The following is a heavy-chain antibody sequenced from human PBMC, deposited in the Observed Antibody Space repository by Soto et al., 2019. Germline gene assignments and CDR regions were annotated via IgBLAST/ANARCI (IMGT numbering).Heavy chain of an antibody. CDR1: GGSISSGGYY. V-gene: IGHV4-31*03. J-gene: IGHJ6*02. CDR3: ARRKPLDLYYYCGMDV. Sequence: QVQLQESGPGLVKPSQTLSLTCTVSGGSISSGGYYWSWIRQHPGKGLEWIGYIYYSGSTYYNPSLQSRVTISVDTSKNQFSLKLSSVTAADTAVYYCARRKPLDLYYYCGMDVWGQGPTVTVSS. CDR2: IYYSGST.